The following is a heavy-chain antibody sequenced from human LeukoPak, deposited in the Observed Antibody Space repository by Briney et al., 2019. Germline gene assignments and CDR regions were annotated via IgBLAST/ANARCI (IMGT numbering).Heavy chain of an antibody. CDR3: AKLRSAVVAAAANY. CDR1: GFTFSNYA. V-gene: IGHV3-23*01. Sequence: GGSLRLSCAASGFTFSNYAMTWVRQAPGKGLEWVSSISGSGDNTYYADSVKGRLTISRDHSKNTLYLQMDSLRAEDTAIYYCAKLRSAVVAAAANYWGQGTLVTVSS. CDR2: ISGSGDNT. J-gene: IGHJ4*02. D-gene: IGHD2-15*01.